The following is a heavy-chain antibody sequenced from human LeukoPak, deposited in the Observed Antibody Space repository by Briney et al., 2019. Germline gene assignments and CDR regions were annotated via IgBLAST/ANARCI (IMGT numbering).Heavy chain of an antibody. Sequence: PGGSLRLSCAASGFTFSNYGMSWVRQAPGKGLEWVSSISGSGDSTYYADSVKGRFTISRDNSKNTLYLQMNSLRAEDTAVYYCAKDWAVADPYYYYMDVWGKGTTVIISS. V-gene: IGHV3-23*01. J-gene: IGHJ6*03. CDR3: AKDWAVADPYYYYMDV. D-gene: IGHD6-19*01. CDR1: GFTFSNYG. CDR2: ISGSGDST.